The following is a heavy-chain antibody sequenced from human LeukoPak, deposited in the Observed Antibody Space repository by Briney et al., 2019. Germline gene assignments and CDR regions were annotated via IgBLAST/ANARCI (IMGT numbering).Heavy chain of an antibody. CDR1: GFTFDDYT. CDR3: AKEGRLAAAGTIED. D-gene: IGHD6-13*01. V-gene: IGHV3-43*01. CDR2: INWNGDST. Sequence: GGSLRLSCAASGFTFDDYTMHWVRQAPGKGLEWLSSINWNGDSTYFADSMKGRFTISRDNKKNSLYLQMNSLRIEDTALYFCAKEGRLAAAGTIEDWGQGTLVTVTS. J-gene: IGHJ4*02.